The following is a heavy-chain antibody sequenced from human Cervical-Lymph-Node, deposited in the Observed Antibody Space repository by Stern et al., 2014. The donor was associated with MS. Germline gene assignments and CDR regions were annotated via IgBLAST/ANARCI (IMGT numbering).Heavy chain of an antibody. J-gene: IGHJ6*02. V-gene: IGHV3-9*01. D-gene: IGHD5-18*01. CDR1: GFTFDDYA. CDR3: AKDRNRGYSYGYSYGMDV. CDR2: VSWNSGSI. Sequence: EVQLLESGGGLVQPGRSLRLSCAASGFTFDDYAMHWVRQAPGKGLEWVSGVSWNSGSIGYADSVKCLFTISRYNAKNSLYLQMNSLRAEDTALYYCAKDRNRGYSYGYSYGMDVWGQGTTVTVSS.